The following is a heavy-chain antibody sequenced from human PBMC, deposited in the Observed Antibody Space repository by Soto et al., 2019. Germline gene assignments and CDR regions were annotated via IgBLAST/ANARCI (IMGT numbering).Heavy chain of an antibody. J-gene: IGHJ3*02. CDR2: IYITGST. CDR3: ARGGRDGFDT. V-gene: IGHV4-4*07. Sequence: QVHLRESGPGLVKPSETLSLTCTVSDGSIGTYYWNWIRQSAGNRLEWIGRIYITGSTNFNPSLKSRVAMSVDKAKNQFSLELTSVTAADTAMYYWARGGRDGFDTWGQGTMVTFSS. CDR1: DGSIGTYY.